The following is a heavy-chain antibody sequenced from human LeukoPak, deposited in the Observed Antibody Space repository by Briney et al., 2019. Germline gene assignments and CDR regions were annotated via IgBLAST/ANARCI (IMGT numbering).Heavy chain of an antibody. V-gene: IGHV1-3*01. CDR2: ITVASGNT. CDR1: GYTFITSS. Sequence: ASVKVSCKTLGYTFITSSIYWVRQAPGQRLEWLGWITVASGNTRYSENLQGRVTLTRDASANTAYMELRNLKSEDTAVYYCVGGSLGFWGQGTLVTVST. CDR3: VGGSLGF. J-gene: IGHJ4*02.